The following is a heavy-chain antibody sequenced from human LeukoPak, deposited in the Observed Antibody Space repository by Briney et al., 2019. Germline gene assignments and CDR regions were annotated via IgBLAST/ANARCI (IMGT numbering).Heavy chain of an antibody. V-gene: IGHV3-21*01. CDR2: ISGSSTYI. D-gene: IGHD1-26*01. Sequence: GGSLRLSCAASGFTFSRYTMNWVRQAPGKGLEWVSSISGSSTYIYYADSVKGRFTISRDNAKNSLYLQMNSLRAEDTAVYYCARGASSGSFVDYWGQGTLVTVSS. J-gene: IGHJ4*02. CDR3: ARGASSGSFVDY. CDR1: GFTFSRYT.